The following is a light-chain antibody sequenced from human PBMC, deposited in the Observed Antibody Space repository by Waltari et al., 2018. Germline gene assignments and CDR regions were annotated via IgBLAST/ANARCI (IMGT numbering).Light chain of an antibody. J-gene: IGKJ1*01. CDR3: QQYYSTLTWT. V-gene: IGKV4-1*01. CDR2: WAS. CDR1: QSVLYSSNNKNY. Sequence: DIVMTQSPDSLAVSLGERATINCKSSQSVLYSSNNKNYLAWYQQKPGQPPKLLIYWASTRESGVPDRFSGGGSGTDFTLTIRSLQAEDVAVYYCQQYYSTLTWTFGQGTKVEI.